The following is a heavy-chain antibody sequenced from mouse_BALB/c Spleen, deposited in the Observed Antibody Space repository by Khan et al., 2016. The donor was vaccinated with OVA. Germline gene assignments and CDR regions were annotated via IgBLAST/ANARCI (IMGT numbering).Heavy chain of an antibody. J-gene: IGHJ3*01. CDR1: GFTFSDYY. Sequence: VELVESGGGLVKPGGSLKLSCAASGFTFSDYYMYWVRQTPEKRLEWVATISDGGSYTYYPDSVKGRFTISRDNAQNNLYLQMNSLKSEDTAMYYCAREWGLYRYAWFAYWGQGTLVTVS. CDR2: ISDGGSYT. D-gene: IGHD2-14*01. V-gene: IGHV5-4*02. CDR3: AREWGLYRYAWFAY.